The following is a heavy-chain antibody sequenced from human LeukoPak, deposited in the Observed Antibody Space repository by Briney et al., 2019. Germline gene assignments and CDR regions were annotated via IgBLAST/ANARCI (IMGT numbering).Heavy chain of an antibody. J-gene: IGHJ6*04. Sequence: SETLSLTCTVSGGSISSYYWSWVRQPPGKGLEWIGYIYYSGSNNYNPSLKGRVTISVDTSKNHFSLKLSSVTAADAAVYYCARGTAMVRGVVGYYYGMGVWGKGTTVTVSS. CDR2: IYYSGSN. D-gene: IGHD3-10*01. CDR3: ARGTAMVRGVVGYYYGMGV. CDR1: GGSISSYY. V-gene: IGHV4-59*01.